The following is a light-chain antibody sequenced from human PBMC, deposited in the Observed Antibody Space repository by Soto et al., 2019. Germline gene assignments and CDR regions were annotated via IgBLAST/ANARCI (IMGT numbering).Light chain of an antibody. CDR1: QSISVW. CDR3: QQYNSYLIT. J-gene: IGKJ5*01. CDR2: KAS. Sequence: IQMTQSPSTLSASVGDRVTITCRASQSISVWLAWYQQKPGKAPKLLIYKASSLETGVPSRFSGSGSGTEFPLTINSLQPDDFATYYCQQYNSYLITFGQGTRLEIK. V-gene: IGKV1-5*03.